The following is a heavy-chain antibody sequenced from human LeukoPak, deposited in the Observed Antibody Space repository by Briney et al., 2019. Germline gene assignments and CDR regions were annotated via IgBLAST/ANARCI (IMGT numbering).Heavy chain of an antibody. Sequence: ASVNVSCKTSGYTFTGYHLHWVRQVPGQGLEWMGRIIPNSGDAIYALKFQDRVTLTRDTSINTVYMELNRLRSDDTALYYCARGIAGGFDYWGQGTLVTVSS. V-gene: IGHV1-2*06. CDR3: ARGIAGGFDY. J-gene: IGHJ4*02. D-gene: IGHD2-21*01. CDR1: GYTFTGYH. CDR2: IIPNSGDA.